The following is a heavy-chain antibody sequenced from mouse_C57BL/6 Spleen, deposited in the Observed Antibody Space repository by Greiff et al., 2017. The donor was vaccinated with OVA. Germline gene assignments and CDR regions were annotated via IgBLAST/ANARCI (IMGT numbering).Heavy chain of an antibody. CDR3: ARSGDGRYFDV. J-gene: IGHJ1*03. CDR1: GYTFTSYD. D-gene: IGHD2-3*01. Sequence: QVQLQQSGPELVKPGASVKLSCKASGYTFTSYDINWVKQRPGQGLGWIGWIYPGDGNPQHNAKFKGKATLTVDKSSSTAYMELHSLTSEDSAVYFCARSGDGRYFDVWGTGTTVTVSS. CDR2: IYPGDGNP. V-gene: IGHV1-85*01.